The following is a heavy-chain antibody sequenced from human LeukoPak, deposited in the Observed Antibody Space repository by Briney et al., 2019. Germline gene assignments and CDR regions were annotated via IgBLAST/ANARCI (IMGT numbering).Heavy chain of an antibody. D-gene: IGHD3-10*01. V-gene: IGHV3-48*03. CDR3: ARVIRGGYYGSGIFYYMDV. CDR2: ISSSGSTI. Sequence: GGSLRLSCAASGFTFSSYEMNWVRQAPGKGLEWVSYISSSGSTIYYADSVKGRFTISRDNAKNSLYLQMNSLRAEDTAVYYCARVIRGGYYGSGIFYYMDVWGKGTTVTISS. J-gene: IGHJ6*03. CDR1: GFTFSSYE.